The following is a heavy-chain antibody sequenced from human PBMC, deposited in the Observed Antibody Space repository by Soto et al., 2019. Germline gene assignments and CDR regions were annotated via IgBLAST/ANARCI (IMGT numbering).Heavy chain of an antibody. CDR2: ISSSGGST. Sequence: EVQLVESGGGLVKPGGSLRLSCAASGFTFSSYSMNWVRQAPGKGLEWVSSISSSGGSTYYADSVKGRFTISRDNSKNTLYLQMNSLRAEDTAVYYCAKMASITISFDIWGQGTMVTVSS. D-gene: IGHD3-3*01. CDR3: AKMASITISFDI. CDR1: GFTFSSYS. V-gene: IGHV3-23*04. J-gene: IGHJ3*02.